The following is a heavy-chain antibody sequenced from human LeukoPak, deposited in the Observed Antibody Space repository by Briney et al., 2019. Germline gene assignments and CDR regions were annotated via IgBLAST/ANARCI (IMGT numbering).Heavy chain of an antibody. V-gene: IGHV4-38-2*02. Sequence: PSETLSLTCVVSGYSISSGYHWGWIRQPPGKGLEWIGNVYRSGSTYYNSSPKSRVTISLDTSKNQISLKVRSVTAADTAMYYCARENWVFDYWGQGILVTVSS. CDR2: VYRSGST. J-gene: IGHJ4*02. CDR1: GYSISSGYH. CDR3: ARENWVFDY. D-gene: IGHD7-27*01.